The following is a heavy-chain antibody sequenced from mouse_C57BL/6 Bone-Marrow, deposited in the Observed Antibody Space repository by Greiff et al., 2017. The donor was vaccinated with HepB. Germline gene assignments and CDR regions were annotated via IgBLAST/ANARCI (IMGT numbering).Heavy chain of an antibody. V-gene: IGHV2-2*01. Sequence: VKLVESGPGLVQPSQSLSITCTVSGFSLTSYGVHWVRQSPGKGLEWLGVIWSGGSTDYNAAFISRLSISKDNSKSQVFFKMNSLQADDTAIYYCAREEAWFAYWGQGTLVTVSA. CDR3: AREEAWFAY. J-gene: IGHJ3*01. CDR2: IWSGGST. CDR1: GFSLTSYG.